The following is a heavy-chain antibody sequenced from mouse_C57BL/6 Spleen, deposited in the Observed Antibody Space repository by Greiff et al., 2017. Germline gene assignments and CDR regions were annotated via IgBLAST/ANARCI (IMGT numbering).Heavy chain of an antibody. CDR2: IFPGSGST. J-gene: IGHJ4*01. Sequence: VHLVESGPELVKPGASVKISCKASGYTFTDYYINWVKQRPGQGLEWIGWIFPGSGSTYYNEKFKGKATLTVDKSSSTAYMLLSSLTSEDSAVYFCARGAYYYGSSDYYAMDYWGQGTSVTVSS. V-gene: IGHV1-75*01. D-gene: IGHD1-1*01. CDR1: GYTFTDYY. CDR3: ARGAYYYGSSDYYAMDY.